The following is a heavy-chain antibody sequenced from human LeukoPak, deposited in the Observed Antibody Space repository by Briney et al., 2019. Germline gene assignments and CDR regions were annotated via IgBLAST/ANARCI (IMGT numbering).Heavy chain of an antibody. CDR2: IYYSGST. J-gene: IGHJ4*02. D-gene: IGHD5-18*01. CDR1: GGSISSDDYY. Sequence: SETLSLTCTVSGGSISSDDYYWSWIRQPPGKGLEWIGYIYYSGSTYYNPSLKSRVTISVDTSKNQFSLKLSSVTAVDTAVYYCARTPGDTAMVPPNYFDYWGQGTLVTVSS. CDR3: ARTPGDTAMVPPNYFDY. V-gene: IGHV4-30-4*01.